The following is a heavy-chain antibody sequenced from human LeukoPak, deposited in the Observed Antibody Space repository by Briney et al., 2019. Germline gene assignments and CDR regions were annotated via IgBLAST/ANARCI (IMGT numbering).Heavy chain of an antibody. Sequence: PGGSLRLSCAASGFSFSNEMNWVRQAPGKGLEWISYISASGTLTHYADSVEGRFTISRDNSKNTLYLQMNSLRAEDTAVYYCAKCDGTIFDFWSGYYTGGWFDPWGQGTLVTVSS. CDR1: GFSFSNE. CDR2: ISASGTLT. D-gene: IGHD3-3*01. CDR3: AKCDGTIFDFWSGYYTGGWFDP. J-gene: IGHJ5*02. V-gene: IGHV3-23*01.